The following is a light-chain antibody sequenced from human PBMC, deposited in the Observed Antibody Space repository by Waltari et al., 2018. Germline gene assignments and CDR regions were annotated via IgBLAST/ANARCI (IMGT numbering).Light chain of an antibody. CDR2: AAS. V-gene: IGKV3-20*01. CDR3: QHYVNLPVT. CDR1: QSVSRA. J-gene: IGKJ1*01. Sequence: EIVLTQSPGTLSLSPGKRATLSCRASQSVSRALAWYQQKPGQAPRLLIYAASTRATGVPDRFSGSGSGTDFSLTISRLDPEDFAVYYCQHYVNLPVTFGQGTKVEI.